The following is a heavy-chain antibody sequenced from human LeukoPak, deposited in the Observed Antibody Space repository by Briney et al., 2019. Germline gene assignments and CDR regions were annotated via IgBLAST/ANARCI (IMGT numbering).Heavy chain of an antibody. J-gene: IGHJ4*02. CDR1: GYSFANSW. CDR3: ARPYSSSWYYFDY. D-gene: IGHD6-13*01. CDR2: ISPDDSDT. V-gene: IGHV5-51*01. Sequence: GESLEISFHGSGYSFANSWIGWVRPVPGRGVEWVGLISPDDSDTRYSPSFQGQVTISADKSISTAYLQWSSLKASDTAMYYCARPYSSSWYYFDYWGQGTLVTVSS.